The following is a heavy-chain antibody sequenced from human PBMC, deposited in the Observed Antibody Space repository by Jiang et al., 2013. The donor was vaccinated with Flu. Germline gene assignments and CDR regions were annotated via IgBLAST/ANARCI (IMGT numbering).Heavy chain of an antibody. D-gene: IGHD4-23*01. CDR2: TSYDGTNK. CDR1: GFTFSNFV. J-gene: IGHJ4*02. Sequence: QLLESGGGVVQPGKSLRLSCAASGFTFSNFVMHWVRQAPGKGLEWVAVTSYDGTNKNYADSVKGRFTISRDNSKNTVYLQMNSLRAEDTALYYCAKDRPDYGGNAFDYWGQGILVTVSS. V-gene: IGHV3-30*04. CDR3: AKDRPDYGGNAFDY.